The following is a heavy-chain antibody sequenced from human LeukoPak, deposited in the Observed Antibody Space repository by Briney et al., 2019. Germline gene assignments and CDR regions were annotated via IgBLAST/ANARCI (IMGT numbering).Heavy chain of an antibody. D-gene: IGHD6-13*01. CDR1: GVSISSYY. Sequence: PSETLSLTCTVSGVSISSYYWSWIRQPPGKGLEWIGYIYYSGSTNYNPSLKSRVTISVDTSKNQFSLKLSSVTAADTAVYYCAREGMIAAAGAFDIWGQGTMVTVSS. CDR3: AREGMIAAAGAFDI. V-gene: IGHV4-59*12. CDR2: IYYSGST. J-gene: IGHJ3*02.